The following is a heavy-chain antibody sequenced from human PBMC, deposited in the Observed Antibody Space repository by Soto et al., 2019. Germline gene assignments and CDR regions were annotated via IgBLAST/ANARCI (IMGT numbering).Heavy chain of an antibody. J-gene: IGHJ4*02. V-gene: IGHV1-69*01. CDR3: ASPNYDSSGYLPYY. CDR2: IIPIFGTA. D-gene: IGHD3-22*01. CDR1: GGTFSSYA. Sequence: QVQLVQSGAEVKKPGSSVKVSCKASGGTFSSYAISWVRQAPGQGLEWIGGIIPIFGTANYAQKFQGRVTITADESTSTAYMELSSLRSEDTAVYYCASPNYDSSGYLPYYWGQGTLVTVSS.